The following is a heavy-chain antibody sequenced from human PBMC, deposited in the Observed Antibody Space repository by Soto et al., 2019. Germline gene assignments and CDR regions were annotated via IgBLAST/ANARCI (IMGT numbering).Heavy chain of an antibody. Sequence: SCMGSGYSFTSYWIAWVRQMPGKGLEWMGIIHPGDSDTRYSPSFQGQVTISADKSISTAYLQWSSLKASDTAMYYCARGCIATRPDSFDPWGQGTLVTVSS. J-gene: IGHJ5*02. CDR3: ARGCIATRPDSFDP. V-gene: IGHV5-51*01. CDR2: IHPGDSDT. D-gene: IGHD6-6*01. CDR1: GYSFTSYW.